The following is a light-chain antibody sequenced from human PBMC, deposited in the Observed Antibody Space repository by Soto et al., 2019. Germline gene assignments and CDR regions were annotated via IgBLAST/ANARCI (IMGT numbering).Light chain of an antibody. V-gene: IGKV3-20*01. CDR3: QQYGSSPPYT. Sequence: EIVLTQSPGTLSLSPGERATLSCRASQSVSSTYLAWYQQKPGQAPRLLIYGAFNRATGIPDRFSGSGSGTDFTLTVSRLELEDFAVYYCQQYGSSPPYTFGQGTKLEIK. CDR2: GAF. J-gene: IGKJ2*01. CDR1: QSVSSTY.